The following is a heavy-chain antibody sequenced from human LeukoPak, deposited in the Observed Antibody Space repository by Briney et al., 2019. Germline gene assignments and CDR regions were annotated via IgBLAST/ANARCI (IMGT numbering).Heavy chain of an antibody. CDR3: ARGYYYDSSGPPDY. J-gene: IGHJ4*02. D-gene: IGHD3-22*01. CDR2: IYYSGST. Sequence: PSQTLSLTCTVSGGSISSGGYYWSWIRQHPGKGLEWIGYIYYSGSTYYNPSLKSRVTISVDTSKNQLSLKLSSVTAADTAVYYCARGYYYDSSGPPDYWGQGTLVTVSS. V-gene: IGHV4-31*03. CDR1: GGSISSGGYY.